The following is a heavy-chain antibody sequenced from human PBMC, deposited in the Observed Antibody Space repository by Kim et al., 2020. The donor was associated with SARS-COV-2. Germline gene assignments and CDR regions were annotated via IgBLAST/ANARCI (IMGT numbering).Heavy chain of an antibody. D-gene: IGHD5-18*01. J-gene: IGHJ3*02. V-gene: IGHV4-34*01. Sequence: TNDNPSLKSRVTISVDTSKNQFSLKLSSVTAAETAVYYCARTYTALAFDIWGQGTMVTVSS. CDR2: T. CDR3: ARTYTALAFDI.